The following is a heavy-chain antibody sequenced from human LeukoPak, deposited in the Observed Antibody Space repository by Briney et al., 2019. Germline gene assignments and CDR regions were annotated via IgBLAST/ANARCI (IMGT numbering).Heavy chain of an antibody. CDR2: ISSSGSTI. V-gene: IGHV3-11*01. Sequence: PGGSLRLSCAASGFTFSDYYVSWIRQAPGKGLEWVSYISSSGSTIYYADSVKGRFTISRDNAKNSLYLQMNSLRAGDTAVYYCARAPPYYYDSSGYYWQGHFDYWGQGTLVTVSS. J-gene: IGHJ4*02. D-gene: IGHD3-22*01. CDR3: ARAPPYYYDSSGYYWQGHFDY. CDR1: GFTFSDYY.